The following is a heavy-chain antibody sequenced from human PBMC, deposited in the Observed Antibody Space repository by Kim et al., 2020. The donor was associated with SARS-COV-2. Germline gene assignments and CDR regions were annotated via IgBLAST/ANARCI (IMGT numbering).Heavy chain of an antibody. D-gene: IGHD1-26*01. V-gene: IGHV3-7*04. J-gene: IGHJ4*02. CDR1: GFTFSNDW. Sequence: GGSLRLSCAASGFTFSNDWMSWVRQAPGKGLEWVANIKGDGSEKDYVDSVKGRFTISRDNAKNSLYLQMNSLRVEDTAVYFCARGGSCFHYWGQGTLVTVSS. CDR2: IKGDGSEK. CDR3: ARGGSCFHY.